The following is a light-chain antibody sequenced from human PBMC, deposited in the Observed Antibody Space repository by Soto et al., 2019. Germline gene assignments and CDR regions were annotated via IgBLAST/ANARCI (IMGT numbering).Light chain of an antibody. Sequence: DIQMNQSPSAMSASVGDRVTITCRASRGISNYLTWFQQKPGKVPKRLIYAASSLQSGVPSRFSCSGSGTEFTLTITSLQPEDFETYFCLQHSRYPLTCGGGNKVEIK. V-gene: IGKV1-17*03. CDR1: RGISNY. J-gene: IGKJ4*02. CDR3: LQHSRYPLT. CDR2: AAS.